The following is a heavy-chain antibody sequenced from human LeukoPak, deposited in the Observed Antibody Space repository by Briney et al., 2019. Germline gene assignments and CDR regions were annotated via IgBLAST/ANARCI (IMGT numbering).Heavy chain of an antibody. D-gene: IGHD6-19*01. CDR1: GYTFTSYD. CDR3: AKGGYSSGWLFDY. V-gene: IGHV1-8*01. Sequence: ASVKVSCKASGYTFTSYDINWVRQATGQGLEWMGWMNPNSGNTGYAQKFQGRVTMTRDTSTSTVYMELSSLRSEDTAVYYCAKGGYSSGWLFDYWGQGTLVTVSS. J-gene: IGHJ4*02. CDR2: MNPNSGNT.